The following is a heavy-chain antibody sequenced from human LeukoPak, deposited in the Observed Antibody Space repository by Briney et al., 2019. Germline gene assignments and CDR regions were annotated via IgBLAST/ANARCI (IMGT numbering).Heavy chain of an antibody. J-gene: IGHJ4*02. V-gene: IGHV3-23*01. CDR1: GFTFSSYA. CDR3: VAAAGGLYYFDY. Sequence: GGSLRLSCAAPGFTFSSYAMSWVRQAPGKGLEWVSAISGSGGSTYYADSVKGRFTISRDNSKNTLYLQMNSLRAEDTAVYYCVAAAGGLYYFDYWGQGTLVTVSS. D-gene: IGHD6-13*01. CDR2: ISGSGGST.